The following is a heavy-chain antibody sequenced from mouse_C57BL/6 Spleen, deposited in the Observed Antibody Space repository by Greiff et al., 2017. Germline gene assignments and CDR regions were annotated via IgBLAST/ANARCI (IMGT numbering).Heavy chain of an antibody. J-gene: IGHJ4*01. CDR3: TRGPYYSNSVYAMDY. CDR2: IDPETGGT. V-gene: IGHV1-15*01. D-gene: IGHD2-5*01. CDR1: GYTFTDYE. Sequence: LQQSGASVTLSCKASGYTFTDYEMHWVKQTPVHGLEWIGAIDPETGGTAYNQKFKGKAILTADKSSSTAYMELRSLTSEDSAVYYCTRGPYYSNSVYAMDYWGQGTSVTVSS.